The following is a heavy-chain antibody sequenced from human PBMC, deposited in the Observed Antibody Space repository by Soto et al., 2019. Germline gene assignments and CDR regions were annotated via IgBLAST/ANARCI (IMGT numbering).Heavy chain of an antibody. CDR3: ARPLRYCTNGVCYTPNYYSYGMDV. CDR2: ISAYKGNT. J-gene: IGHJ6*02. D-gene: IGHD2-8*01. CDR1: GYTFTTYG. V-gene: IGHV1-18*01. Sequence: QVQLVQSGAEVKKPGASVEVSCKASGYTFTTYGISWVRQAPGQGLEWMGWISAYKGNTNYAQKLQGRVTMTTDTSTSTASMELRSLRSDDTDVYYCARPLRYCTNGVCYTPNYYSYGMDVWGQGTTVTVSS.